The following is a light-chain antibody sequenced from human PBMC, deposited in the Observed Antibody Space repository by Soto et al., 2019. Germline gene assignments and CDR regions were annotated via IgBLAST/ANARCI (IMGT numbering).Light chain of an antibody. CDR3: QQYNSS. V-gene: IGKV1-5*03. J-gene: IGKJ1*01. CDR2: KAS. CDR1: QSISDR. Sequence: DIQMTQSPSTLSASVGDRVTITCRASQSISDRLAWYQHKPGKAPKLLIYKASSLESGVPSRFSGSASVTEFTLTIRSLQPDDFATYYCQQYNSSFGQGTKVDIK.